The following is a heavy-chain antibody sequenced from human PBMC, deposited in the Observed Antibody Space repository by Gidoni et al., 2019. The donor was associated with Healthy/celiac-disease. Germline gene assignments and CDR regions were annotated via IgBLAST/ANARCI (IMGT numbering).Heavy chain of an antibody. V-gene: IGHV1-69-2*01. CDR2: VDPEDGET. J-gene: IGHJ4*02. CDR3: ATGMAAAGDFGDY. D-gene: IGHD6-13*01. CDR1: GYTFTANY. Sequence: EVQLVQTGAEVKKPGATVKISCKVSGYTFTANYMHWAQQAHRKGLEWMGLVDPEDGETIYAGKFQGRVTITADTSTETAYMVLSSLRSEDTAVYYCATGMAAAGDFGDYWGQGTLVTVSS.